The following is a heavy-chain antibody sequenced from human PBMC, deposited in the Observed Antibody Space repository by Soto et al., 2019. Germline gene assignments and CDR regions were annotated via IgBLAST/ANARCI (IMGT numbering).Heavy chain of an antibody. D-gene: IGHD2-15*01. J-gene: IGHJ4*02. Sequence: SETLSLTCTVSGGSISSSSYYWGWIRQPPGKGLEWIGSIYYSGSTYYNPSLKSRVTISVDTSKNQFSLKLSSVTAADTAVYYCARQIDGSCYDYWGQGTLVTVSS. CDR2: IYYSGST. CDR3: ARQIDGSCYDY. CDR1: GGSISSSSYY. V-gene: IGHV4-39*01.